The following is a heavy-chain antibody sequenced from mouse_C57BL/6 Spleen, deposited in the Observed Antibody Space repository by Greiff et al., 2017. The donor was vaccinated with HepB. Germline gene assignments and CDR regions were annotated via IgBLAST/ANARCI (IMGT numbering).Heavy chain of an antibody. CDR2: ISSGGDYI. CDR3: TRDLLDYAMDY. V-gene: IGHV5-9-1*02. CDR1: GFTFCSYA. J-gene: IGHJ4*01. Sequence: EVQGVESGEGLVKPGGSLKLSCAASGFTFCSYAMSWVRQTPEKRLEWVAYISSGGDYIYYADTVKGRFTISRDNARNTLYLQMSSLKSEDTAMYYGTRDLLDYAMDYWGQGTSVTVSS. D-gene: IGHD2-1*01.